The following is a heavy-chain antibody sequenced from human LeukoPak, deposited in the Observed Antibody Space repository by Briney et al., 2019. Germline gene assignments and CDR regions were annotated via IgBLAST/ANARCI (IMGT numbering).Heavy chain of an antibody. CDR2: IIPIFGTA. Sequence: ASVKVSCKASGGTFSSYAISWVRQAPGQGLEWMGGIIPIFGTANYAQKFQGRVTITADESTSTVNMELSSLRSEDTAVYYCARDVRYGDYYYNMDVWGKGTTVTISS. V-gene: IGHV1-69*13. CDR1: GGTFSSYA. D-gene: IGHD1-1*01. CDR3: ARDVRYGDYYYNMDV. J-gene: IGHJ6*04.